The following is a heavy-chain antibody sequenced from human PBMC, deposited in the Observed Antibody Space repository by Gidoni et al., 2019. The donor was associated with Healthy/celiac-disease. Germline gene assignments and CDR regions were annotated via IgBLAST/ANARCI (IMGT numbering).Heavy chain of an antibody. Sequence: QVQLVESGGGVVQPGMSLRLSCAASGFPFISYGMHWVRQAPGKGLELVAVISYDGSNKDYADSVKGRFTISRDNSKNTLYLQMNSLRAEDTAVYYCAKDAYCSGGSCYVLGYYYYYYYMDVWGKGTTVTVSS. D-gene: IGHD2-15*01. CDR3: AKDAYCSGGSCYVLGYYYYYYYMDV. V-gene: IGHV3-30*18. J-gene: IGHJ6*03. CDR1: GFPFISYG. CDR2: ISYDGSNK.